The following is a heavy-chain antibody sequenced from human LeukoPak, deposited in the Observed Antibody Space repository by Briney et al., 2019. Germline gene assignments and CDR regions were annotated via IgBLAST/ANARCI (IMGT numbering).Heavy chain of an antibody. D-gene: IGHD1-1*01. J-gene: IGHJ4*02. Sequence: PSETLSLTCTVSGDSISSYYWSWIRQPAGKGLEWIGRIHPSGSTNYNPSLKSRVTLSVDTSKNEFSLKLSSVTAADTAVYYCARDQGYTTGFDRDYWGQGTLVTVSS. CDR1: GDSISSYY. CDR2: IHPSGST. V-gene: IGHV4-4*07. CDR3: ARDQGYTTGFDRDY.